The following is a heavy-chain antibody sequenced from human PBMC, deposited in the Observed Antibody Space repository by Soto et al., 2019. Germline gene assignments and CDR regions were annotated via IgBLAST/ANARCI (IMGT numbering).Heavy chain of an antibody. J-gene: IGHJ6*02. CDR3: ARGQSVVVTAINYGMDV. CDR1: GGSFSGYY. D-gene: IGHD2-21*02. Sequence: PSETLSLTCAVYGGSFSGYYWSWIRQPPGKGLEWIGEINHSGSTNYNPSLKSRVTISVDTSKNQFSLKLSSVTAADTAVYYCARGQSVVVTAINYGMDVWGQGTTVTVSS. V-gene: IGHV4-34*01. CDR2: INHSGST.